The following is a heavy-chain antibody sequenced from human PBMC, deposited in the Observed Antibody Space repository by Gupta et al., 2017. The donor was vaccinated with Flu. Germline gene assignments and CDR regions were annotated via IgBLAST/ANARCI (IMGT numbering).Heavy chain of an antibody. D-gene: IGHD5-12*01. V-gene: IGHV1-69*17. CDR2: IIPTFTLG. Sequence: VRQAPGQGLEWVGGIIPTFTLGNYAPRFQGRVTVTADKSTSTAYLELSSLRSDDTAVYYCARSAYTIAGGPHSGNYGYYFYYYMDVWGTGTTVTVSS. J-gene: IGHJ6*03. CDR3: ARSAYTIAGGPHSGNYGYYFYYYMDV.